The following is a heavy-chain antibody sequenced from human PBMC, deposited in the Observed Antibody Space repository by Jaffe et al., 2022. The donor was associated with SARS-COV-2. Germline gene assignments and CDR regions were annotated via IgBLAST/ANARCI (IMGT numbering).Heavy chain of an antibody. Sequence: QLQLQESGPGLVKPSETLSLTCTVSGGSISSSSYYWGWIRQPPGKGLEWIGSIYYSGSTYYNPSLKSRVTISVDTSKNQFSLKLSSVTAADTAVYYCARRGSSGHLGYWGQGTLVTVSS. CDR2: IYYSGST. CDR3: ARRGSSGHLGY. D-gene: IGHD6-19*01. J-gene: IGHJ4*02. CDR1: GGSISSSSYY. V-gene: IGHV4-39*01.